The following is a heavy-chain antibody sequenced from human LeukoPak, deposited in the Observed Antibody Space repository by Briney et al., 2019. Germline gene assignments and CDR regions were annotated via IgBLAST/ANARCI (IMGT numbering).Heavy chain of an antibody. Sequence: GGSLRLSCAASGFNFDHYAMHWVRQAPGKGLEWVSGISWNSGSIAYADSVKGRFTISRDNAKKSLYLQMNSLRTEDTAMYYCAEDVALGLNYYGMDVWGQGTTVTVSS. J-gene: IGHJ6*02. CDR1: GFNFDHYA. V-gene: IGHV3-9*01. CDR3: AEDVALGLNYYGMDV. D-gene: IGHD1-26*01. CDR2: ISWNSGSI.